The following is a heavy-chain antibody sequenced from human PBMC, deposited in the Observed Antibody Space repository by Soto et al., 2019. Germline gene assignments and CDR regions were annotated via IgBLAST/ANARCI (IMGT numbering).Heavy chain of an antibody. CDR3: FIFPSCKRAKYDFILY. CDR2: ISTSGGST. D-gene: IGHD3-16*01. Sequence: GGSLRLSCAASGFTFSSYAMSWFRQAPGKGLEWVSSISTSGGSTYYADSVKGRFTISRDNSRNNLYLQMNSLRAEDTAIYYYFIFPSCKRAKYDFILYWRQGPLVTVS. CDR1: GFTFSSYA. V-gene: IGHV3-23*01. J-gene: IGHJ4*02.